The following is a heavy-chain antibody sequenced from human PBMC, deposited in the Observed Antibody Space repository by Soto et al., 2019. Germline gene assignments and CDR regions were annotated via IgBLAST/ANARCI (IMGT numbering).Heavy chain of an antibody. CDR1: GFTFSTYS. J-gene: IGHJ4*02. CDR3: ARFSCKSASCYQTDF. CDR2: ITSSGTRK. D-gene: IGHD2-2*01. Sequence: GGSLRLSCVVSGFTFSTYSINWVRQAPGKGLEWVSSITSSGTRKYYTDSVKGRFTISRDNANNSVSLQMNSLRAEDTAVYYCARFSCKSASCYQTDFWGQVT. V-gene: IGHV3-21*01.